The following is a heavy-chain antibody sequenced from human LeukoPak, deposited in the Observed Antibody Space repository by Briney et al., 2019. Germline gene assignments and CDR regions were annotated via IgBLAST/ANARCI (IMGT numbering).Heavy chain of an antibody. CDR3: ARDSYDFWSGYYSDY. D-gene: IGHD3-3*01. J-gene: IGHJ4*02. CDR2: ISSGNTYI. Sequence: TPGGSLRLSCAASGFTFSSYSMNWVRQAPGKGLEWVSSISSGNTYIKYADSVKGRFTISRDNAKNSLYLQMNSLRAEDTAVYYCARDSYDFWSGYYSDYWGQGTLVTVSS. CDR1: GFTFSSYS. V-gene: IGHV3-21*01.